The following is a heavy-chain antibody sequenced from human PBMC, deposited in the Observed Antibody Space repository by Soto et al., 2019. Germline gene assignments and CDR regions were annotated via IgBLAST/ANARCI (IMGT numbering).Heavy chain of an antibody. D-gene: IGHD5-12*01. CDR3: ARVNSGYDFNYFDY. CDR1: GFTFSFYA. CDR2: ISSDGGTS. J-gene: IGHJ4*02. V-gene: IGHV3-64*01. Sequence: GGSLRLSCAASGFTFSFYAMHWVRQAPGKGLEYVSAISSDGGTSYYANSVKGRFTISRDNSKNTLYLQMGSLRAEDMAVYYCARVNSGYDFNYFDYWGQGTLVTVSS.